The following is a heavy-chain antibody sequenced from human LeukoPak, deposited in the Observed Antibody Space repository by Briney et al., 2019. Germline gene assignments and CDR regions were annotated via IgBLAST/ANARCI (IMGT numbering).Heavy chain of an antibody. CDR1: GFTFSSYT. Sequence: GGSLRLSCAASGFTFSSYTMSWVRRAPGKGLEWGSAISGSVGSTYYADSVKGRFTISRDNSKNTLYLQMNSLRAEDTAVYYCAKAGVYCSSTSCYTRNKAYYYYYYGMDVWGQGTAVTVSS. V-gene: IGHV3-23*01. CDR3: AKAGVYCSSTSCYTRNKAYYYYYYGMDV. CDR2: ISGSVGST. D-gene: IGHD2-2*02. J-gene: IGHJ6*02.